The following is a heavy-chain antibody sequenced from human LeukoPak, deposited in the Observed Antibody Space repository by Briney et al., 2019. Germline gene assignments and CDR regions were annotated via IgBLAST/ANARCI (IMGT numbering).Heavy chain of an antibody. CDR3: ARGRIYYVWGSYRPFDY. CDR2: INHSGST. CDR1: GGSFSGYY. Sequence: PSETLSLTCAVYGGSFSGYYWSWIRQPPGKGLEWIGEINHSGSTNYNPSLKSRVTISVDTSKNQFSLKLSSVTAADTAVYYCARGRIYYVWGSYRPFDYWGQGTLVTVSS. D-gene: IGHD3-16*02. V-gene: IGHV4-34*01. J-gene: IGHJ4*02.